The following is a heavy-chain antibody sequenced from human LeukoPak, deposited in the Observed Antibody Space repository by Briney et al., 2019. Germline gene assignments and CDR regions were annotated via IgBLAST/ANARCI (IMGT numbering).Heavy chain of an antibody. CDR2: IYQSGST. V-gene: IGHV4-59*01. Sequence: SETLSLTCTVSGGFLSNYYWSWIRQPPGEGLEWIGYIYQSGSTDYNPSLKSRVTISVDTSKNQFSLKLSSVTAADTAVYYCVRDRELAYWGQGILVTVSS. J-gene: IGHJ4*02. D-gene: IGHD1-1*01. CDR1: GGFLSNYY. CDR3: VRDRELAY.